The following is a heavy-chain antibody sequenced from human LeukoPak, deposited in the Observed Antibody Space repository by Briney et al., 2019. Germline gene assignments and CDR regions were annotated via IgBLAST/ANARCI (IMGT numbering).Heavy chain of an antibody. CDR3: AKDYYDSSGYGLYFDY. Sequence: PGGSLRLSCAASGFTFGSYAMSWVRQAPGKGLEWVSAISGSGGSTHYADSVKGRFTISRDNSKNTLYLQMNSLRAEDTAVYYCAKDYYDSSGYGLYFDYWGQGTLVTVSS. J-gene: IGHJ4*02. CDR2: ISGSGGST. V-gene: IGHV3-23*01. CDR1: GFTFGSYA. D-gene: IGHD3-22*01.